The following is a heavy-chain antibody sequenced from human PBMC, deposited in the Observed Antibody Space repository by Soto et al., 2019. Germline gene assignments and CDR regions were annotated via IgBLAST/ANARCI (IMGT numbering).Heavy chain of an antibody. CDR3: ARGERTYYYGMDV. CDR1: GFTFSSYA. V-gene: IGHV3-30-3*01. Sequence: GGSLRLSCAASGFTFSSYAMHWVRQAPGKGLEWVAVISYDGSNKYYADSVKGRFTISRDNSKNTLYLQMNSLRAEDTAVYYCARGERTYYYGMDVWGQGTTVTVSS. J-gene: IGHJ6*02. CDR2: ISYDGSNK.